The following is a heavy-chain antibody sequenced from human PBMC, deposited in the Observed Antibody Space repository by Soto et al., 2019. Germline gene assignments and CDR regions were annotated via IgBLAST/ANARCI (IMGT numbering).Heavy chain of an antibody. J-gene: IGHJ5*02. Sequence: SGPTLVNPTQTLTLTCIFSGFSLRTSGVGVGWIRQPPGRALEWLGFIYWNDDKRYSPSLKSRLTITKDTSKNQVVLTMTNMDPVDTATYYCAKSGSSGWYGWFDPWGQGTLVTVSS. D-gene: IGHD6-19*01. CDR3: AKSGSSGWYGWFDP. CDR2: IYWNDDK. V-gene: IGHV2-5*01. CDR1: GFSLRTSGVG.